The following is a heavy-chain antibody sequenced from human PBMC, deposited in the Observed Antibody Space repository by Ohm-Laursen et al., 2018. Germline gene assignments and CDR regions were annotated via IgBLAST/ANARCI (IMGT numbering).Heavy chain of an antibody. J-gene: IGHJ4*02. CDR3: GRCMGRARDGVEF. CDR1: GLTFSNYA. Sequence: SLRLSCAASGLTFSNYALTWVRQAPGEGLQWVSSFASRSSSTYYADSVKGRFTISRDDSKNTMYLHMSGLRVEDTAVYYCGRCMGRARDGVEFWGQGTLVTVSS. D-gene: IGHD5-24*01. V-gene: IGHV3-21*04. CDR2: FASRSSST.